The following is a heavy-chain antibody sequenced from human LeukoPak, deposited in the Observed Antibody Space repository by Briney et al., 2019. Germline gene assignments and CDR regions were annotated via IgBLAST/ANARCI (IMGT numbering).Heavy chain of an antibody. CDR1: GGSISSSSYY. Sequence: SETLSLTCTVSGGSISSSSYYWGWIRQPPGKGLEWIGSIYYSGSTYYNPSLKSRVTISVDTSKNQFSLKLSSVTAADTAVYYRARHGAGNNYYYYMDVWGKGTTVTVSS. CDR2: IYYSGST. CDR3: ARHGAGNNYYYYMDV. J-gene: IGHJ6*03. D-gene: IGHD6-19*01. V-gene: IGHV4-39*01.